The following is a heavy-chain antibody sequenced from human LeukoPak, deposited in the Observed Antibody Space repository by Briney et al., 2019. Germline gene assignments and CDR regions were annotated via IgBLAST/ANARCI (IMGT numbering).Heavy chain of an antibody. CDR2: ISYDGSNK. CDR1: GFTFSSYA. D-gene: IGHD3-10*01. CDR3: ARVKDQYGSGTTGAFDI. Sequence: PGGSLRLSCAASGFTFSSYAMHWVRQAPGKGLEWVAVISYDGSNKYYADSVKGRFTISRDNSKNTLYLQMNSLRAEDTAVYYCARVKDQYGSGTTGAFDIWGQGTMVTVSS. J-gene: IGHJ3*02. V-gene: IGHV3-30-3*01.